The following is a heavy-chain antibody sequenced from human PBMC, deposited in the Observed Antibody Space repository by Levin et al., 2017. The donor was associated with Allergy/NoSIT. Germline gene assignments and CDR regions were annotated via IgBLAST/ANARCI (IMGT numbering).Heavy chain of an antibody. CDR1: GDSISSDGVG. J-gene: IGHJ4*02. CDR3: ARDRDFDRLTGWSQFYLDY. CDR2: TYYRSQWYH. D-gene: IGHD3-9*01. Sequence: SETLSLTCAISGDSISSDGVGWDWIRQSPSRGLEWLGRTYYRSQWYHYYADFLDGRLTISPDTSKNQFSLILNSVTPDSTAVYYCARDRDFDRLTGWSQFYLDYWGQGTLVTVSS. V-gene: IGHV6-1*01.